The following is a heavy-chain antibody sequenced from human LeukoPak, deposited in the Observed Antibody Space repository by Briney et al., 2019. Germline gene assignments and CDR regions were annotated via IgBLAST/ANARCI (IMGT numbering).Heavy chain of an antibody. CDR2: VSADGVV. D-gene: IGHD2-2*01. J-gene: IGHJ4*02. CDR3: ARDRAYPRDQFDC. V-gene: IGHV3-23*01. Sequence: GGSLRLSCAASGFTFSSYWMSWVRPAPGQGMEWVSTVSADGVVWYSDSVRGRSTISRDNSKNTVSLQMKSLRADDTAVYFCARDRAYPRDQFDCWGQGTLVTVSS. CDR1: GFTFSSYW.